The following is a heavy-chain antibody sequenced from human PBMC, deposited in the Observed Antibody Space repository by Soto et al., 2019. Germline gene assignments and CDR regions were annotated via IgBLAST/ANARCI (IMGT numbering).Heavy chain of an antibody. J-gene: IGHJ3*02. D-gene: IGHD3-3*01. V-gene: IGHV3-11*01. CDR2: ISSSGSTI. Sequence: QVQLVESGGGLVKPGGSLRLSCAASGFTFSDYYMSWIRQAPGKGLEWVSYISSSGSTIYYADSVKGRFTISRDNAKNSLYLQMNSLRAEDTAVYYCAREGIRAYYDFWSDRTHDAFDIWGQGTMVTVSS. CDR1: GFTFSDYY. CDR3: AREGIRAYYDFWSDRTHDAFDI.